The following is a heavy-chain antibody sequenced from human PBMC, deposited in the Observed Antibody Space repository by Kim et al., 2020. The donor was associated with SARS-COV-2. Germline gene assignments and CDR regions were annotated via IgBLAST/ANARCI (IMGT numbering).Heavy chain of an antibody. Sequence: SETLSLTCAVYGGSFSGYYWSWIRQPPGKGLEWIGEINHSGSTNYNPSLKSRVTISVDTSKKQFSLKLSSVTAADTAVYYCARGPFRVRGVISGSDRMGFWDFDLWGRGNLITVSS. CDR2: INHSGST. D-gene: IGHD3-10*01. V-gene: IGHV4-34*01. J-gene: IGHJ2*01. CDR1: GGSFSGYY. CDR3: ARGPFRVRGVISGSDRMGFWDFDL.